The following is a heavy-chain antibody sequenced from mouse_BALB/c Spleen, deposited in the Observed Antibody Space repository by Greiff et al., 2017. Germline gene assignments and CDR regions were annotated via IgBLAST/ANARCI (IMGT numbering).Heavy chain of an antibody. J-gene: IGHJ2*01. V-gene: IGHV3-2*02. D-gene: IGHD1-2*01. CDR2: ISYSGST. CDR3: ARLRLRGGYFDY. Sequence: EVKLQESGPGLVKPSQSLSLTCTVTGYSITSDYAWNWIRQFPGNKLEWMGYISYSGSTSYNPSLKSRISITRDTSKNQFFLQLNSVTTEDTATYYCARLRLRGGYFDYWGQGTTLTVSS. CDR1: GYSITSDYA.